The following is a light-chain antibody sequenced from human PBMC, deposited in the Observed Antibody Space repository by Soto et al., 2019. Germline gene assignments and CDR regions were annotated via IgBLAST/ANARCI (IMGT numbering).Light chain of an antibody. J-gene: IGKJ1*01. Sequence: DIQMTQSPSSLSASVGDRVTITCRASQSISNYLNWYQQKPGKAPKVLIYATSNLQSGDPSRFSGSGSGTDYTLTISSLQPEDFATYYCQQSYSTPRTFGQGTKVDIK. CDR2: ATS. V-gene: IGKV1-39*01. CDR1: QSISNY. CDR3: QQSYSTPRT.